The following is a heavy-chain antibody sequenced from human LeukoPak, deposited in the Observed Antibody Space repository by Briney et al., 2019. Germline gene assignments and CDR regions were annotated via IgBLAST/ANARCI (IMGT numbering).Heavy chain of an antibody. CDR2: ICSGGST. Sequence: PGGSLRLSCAASGFTVSSNYMSWVRQAPGKGLEWVSVICSGGSTYYADSVKGRFTISRDNSKNTLYLQMNSLRAEDTAVYYCARVVVVPAAPGPNDAFDIWGQGTMVTVSS. J-gene: IGHJ3*02. CDR1: GFTVSSNY. D-gene: IGHD2-2*01. V-gene: IGHV3-66*02. CDR3: ARVVVVPAAPGPNDAFDI.